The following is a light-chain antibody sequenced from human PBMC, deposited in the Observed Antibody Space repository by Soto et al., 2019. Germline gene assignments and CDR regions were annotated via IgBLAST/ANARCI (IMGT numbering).Light chain of an antibody. J-gene: IGLJ1*01. CDR1: SSNIGSYD. Sequence: QSALTQPPSASGPPGQRVTISCSGSSSNIGSYDVDWYQQLPGTAPKLLMLNNGQRPSGVPDRFSGSKSGTSASLAISGLRSEDAADYYCAAWDDSLRAYVFGAGTKVTVL. CDR3: AAWDDSLRAYV. CDR2: NNG. V-gene: IGLV1-47*02.